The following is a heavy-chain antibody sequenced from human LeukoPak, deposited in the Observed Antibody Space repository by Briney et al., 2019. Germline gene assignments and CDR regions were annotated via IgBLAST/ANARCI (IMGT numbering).Heavy chain of an antibody. Sequence: SETLSLTCAVYGGSFSGYYWSWIRQPPGKGLEWIGEINHSGSTNYNPSLKSRVTTSVDTSKNQFSLKLSSVTAADTAVYYCARGLGLYYYYGMDVWGQGTTVTVSS. CDR3: ARGLGLYYYYGMDV. J-gene: IGHJ6*02. D-gene: IGHD3-16*01. CDR1: GGSFSGYY. V-gene: IGHV4-34*01. CDR2: INHSGST.